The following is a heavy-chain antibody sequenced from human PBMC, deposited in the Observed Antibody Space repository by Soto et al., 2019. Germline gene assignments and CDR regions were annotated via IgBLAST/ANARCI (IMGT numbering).Heavy chain of an antibody. CDR3: ARPYCRGGTCYSPPDY. D-gene: IGHD2-15*01. J-gene: IGHJ4*02. CDR1: RIIFSNYW. V-gene: IGHV3-7*05. Sequence: EVQLVESGGGLVQPGGSLRLSCAASRIIFSNYWMTWVRQAPGKGLEWVANINEDESEKYYVDSVKGRFTISRDSAKNSLYLQMNSLRAEDTAVYYCARPYCRGGTCYSPPDYWGQGTLVTVSS. CDR2: INEDESEK.